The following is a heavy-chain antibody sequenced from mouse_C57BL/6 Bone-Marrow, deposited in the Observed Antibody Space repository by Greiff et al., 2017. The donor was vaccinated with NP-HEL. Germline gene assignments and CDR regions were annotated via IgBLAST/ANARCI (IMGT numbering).Heavy chain of an antibody. J-gene: IGHJ1*03. CDR1: GYTFTDYY. CDR3: ARGTTGWYFDV. CDR2: INPNNGGT. D-gene: IGHD1-1*01. Sequence: VQLQQSGPELVKPGASVKISCKASGYTFTDYYMNWVKQSHGKSLEWIGDINPNNGGTSYNQKFKGKATLTVDKSSSTAYMELRSLTSEDSAVYDCARGTTGWYFDVWGTGTTVTVSS. V-gene: IGHV1-26*01.